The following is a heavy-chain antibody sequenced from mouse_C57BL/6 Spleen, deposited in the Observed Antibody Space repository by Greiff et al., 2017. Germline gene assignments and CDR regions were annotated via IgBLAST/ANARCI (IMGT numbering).Heavy chain of an antibody. D-gene: IGHD2-4*01. CDR2: IYPGDGDT. CDR3: ARTLYYDYDGGFAY. V-gene: IGHV1-82*01. Sequence: VQLQQSGPELVKPGASVKISCKASGYAFSSSWMNWVKQRPGKGLEGIGRIYPGDGDTNYNGKFKGKATLTADKSSSTAYMQLSSLTSEDSAVYFCARTLYYDYDGGFAYWGQGTLVTVSA. CDR1: GYAFSSSW. J-gene: IGHJ3*01.